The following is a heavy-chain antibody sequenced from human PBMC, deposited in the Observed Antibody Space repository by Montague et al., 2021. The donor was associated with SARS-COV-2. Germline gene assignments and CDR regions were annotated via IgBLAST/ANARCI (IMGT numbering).Heavy chain of an antibody. J-gene: IGHJ5*02. CDR1: GGSIRSSNYV. CDR2: IYHTGTT. Sequence: SETLSLTCTVSGGSIRSSNYVWGWIRQPPGQGLESIGIIYHTGTTDYNPSLKSRATISMDTSKNQFSLKLNSVTAADTAVYFCARHYNSGWYKWLDPWGQGTLVTVSS. CDR3: ARHYNSGWYKWLDP. V-gene: IGHV4-39*01. D-gene: IGHD6-19*01.